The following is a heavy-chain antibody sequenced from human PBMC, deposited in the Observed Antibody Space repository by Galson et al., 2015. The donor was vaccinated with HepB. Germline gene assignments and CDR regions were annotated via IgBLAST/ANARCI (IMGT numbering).Heavy chain of an antibody. CDR2: ISAYNGNT. V-gene: IGHV1-18*01. J-gene: IGHJ6*02. CDR1: GYTFTSYG. D-gene: IGHD1-7*01. CDR3: ARGTRAGDRIYYYGMDV. Sequence: SVKVSCKASGYTFTSYGISWVRQAPGQGLEWMGWISAYNGNTNYAQKLQGRVTMTTDTSTSTAYMELRSLRSDDTAVYYCARGTRAGDRIYYYGMDVWGQGTTVTVSS.